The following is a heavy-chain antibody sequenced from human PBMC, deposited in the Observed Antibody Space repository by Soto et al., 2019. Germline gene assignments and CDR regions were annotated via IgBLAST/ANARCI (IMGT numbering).Heavy chain of an antibody. D-gene: IGHD3-10*01. CDR1: GGSFSGYY. Sequence: SETLSLTCAVYGGSFSGYYWSWIRQPPGKGLEWIGEINHSGSTNYNPSLKSRVTISVDTSKNQFSLKLSSVTDADTAVYYCARGANRRRVRGVIITPFGYWGQGTLVTVSS. CDR2: INHSGST. CDR3: ARGANRRRVRGVIITPFGY. J-gene: IGHJ4*02. V-gene: IGHV4-34*01.